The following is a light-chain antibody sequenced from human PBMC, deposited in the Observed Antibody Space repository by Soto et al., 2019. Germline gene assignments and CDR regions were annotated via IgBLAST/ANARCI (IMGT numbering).Light chain of an antibody. CDR1: QSIGIW. CDR3: QQYRDYSWT. J-gene: IGKJ1*01. V-gene: IGKV1-5*03. CDR2: TAS. Sequence: IQMTQSPSTVSASVGDRVAITCRASQSIGIWLAWYQQKPGKAPRFLIYTASTLLGGVPSRFSGSGSGTEFTLTISSLQPDYFATYYCQQYRDYSWTFGQGTKVELK.